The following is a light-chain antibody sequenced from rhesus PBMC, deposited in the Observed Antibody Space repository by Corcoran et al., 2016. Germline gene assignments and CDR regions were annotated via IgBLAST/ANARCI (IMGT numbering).Light chain of an antibody. J-gene: IGKJ2*01. V-gene: IGKV3-24*04. CDR3: RQSSDWPYS. Sequence: EIVMTQSPATLALSPGERVTLSCRASQSVSRFLAWYQHQPGQAPRLLIYEASKRATGITDRFSGSGSGTEFTLTIASLEPEDVGVFFCRQSSDWPYSFGQGTKVEIK. CDR2: EAS. CDR1: QSVSRF.